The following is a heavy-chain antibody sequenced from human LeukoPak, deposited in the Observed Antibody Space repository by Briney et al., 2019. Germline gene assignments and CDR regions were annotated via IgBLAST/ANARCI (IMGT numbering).Heavy chain of an antibody. D-gene: IGHD2-21*02. Sequence: SETLSLTCTVSGGSISSYYWSWIRQPAGKGLEWIGRIYTSGSTNYNPSLKSRVTMSVDTSKNQFPLKLSSVTAADTAVYYCARDRGHIVVVTATWYFDLWGRGTLVTVSS. CDR1: GGSISSYY. CDR2: IYTSGST. V-gene: IGHV4-4*07. J-gene: IGHJ2*01. CDR3: ARDRGHIVVVTATWYFDL.